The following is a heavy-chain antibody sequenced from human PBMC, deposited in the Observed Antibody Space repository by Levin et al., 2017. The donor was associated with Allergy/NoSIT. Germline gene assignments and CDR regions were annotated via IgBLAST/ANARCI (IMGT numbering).Heavy chain of an antibody. V-gene: IGHV3-23*01. D-gene: IGHD2/OR15-2a*01. CDR1: GFPFNTYG. J-gene: IGHJ4*02. Sequence: GESLKISCAGSGFPFNTYGMSWVRQAPGKGLEWVSAIGGSHPGTYYADSVKGRFTISRDTSKNTLFLHMSSLRAEDTAIYYCAAPIEAGGGWYFFAYWGQGTVVTVSS. CDR2: IGGSHPGT. CDR3: AAPIEAGGGWYFFAY.